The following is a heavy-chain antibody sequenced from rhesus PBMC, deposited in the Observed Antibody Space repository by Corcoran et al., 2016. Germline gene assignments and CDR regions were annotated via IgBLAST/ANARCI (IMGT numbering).Heavy chain of an antibody. D-gene: IGHD3-3*01. CDR1: GGSFSSYW. V-gene: IGHV4-80*01. CDR3: ARTYYNIWTGYLDY. J-gene: IGHJ4*01. Sequence: QVQLQESGPGLVKPSETLSLTCAVSGGSFSSYWWSWIRQPPGKGLVWIGEINGNSGSTNYNPSPKSRVTISKDASKNQFSMKLSSVTAADTAVYYCARTYYNIWTGYLDYWGQGVLVTVSS. CDR2: INGNSGST.